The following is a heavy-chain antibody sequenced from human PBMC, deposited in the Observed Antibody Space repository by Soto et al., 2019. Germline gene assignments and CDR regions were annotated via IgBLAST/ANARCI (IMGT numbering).Heavy chain of an antibody. CDR2: ISSTSSTI. D-gene: IGHD6-19*01. CDR3: ARERQWRVGGFGY. CDR1: GFTIGTYS. J-gene: IGHJ4*02. V-gene: IGHV3-48*02. Sequence: EVQLVESGGGLVQPGGSLRLSCAVSGFTIGTYSMNWVRQAPGKELEWISYISSTSSTIFYADSVLGRFTISRDNAKNSLYLQMNSLRDEDTAVYFCARERQWRVGGFGYWGQGTLVTVSS.